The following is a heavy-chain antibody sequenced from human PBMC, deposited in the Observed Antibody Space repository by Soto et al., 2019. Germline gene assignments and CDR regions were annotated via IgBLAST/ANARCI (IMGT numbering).Heavy chain of an antibody. V-gene: IGHV3-30*18. CDR2: ISYDGSNK. Sequence: GGSLRLSCAASGFTFSSYGMHWVRQAPGKGLEWVAVISYDGSNKYYADSVKGRFTISRDNSKNTLYLQMNSLRAEDTAVYYCAKESCSGGSCYSVDYWGQGTLVTVSS. D-gene: IGHD2-15*01. CDR1: GFTFSSYG. J-gene: IGHJ4*02. CDR3: AKESCSGGSCYSVDY.